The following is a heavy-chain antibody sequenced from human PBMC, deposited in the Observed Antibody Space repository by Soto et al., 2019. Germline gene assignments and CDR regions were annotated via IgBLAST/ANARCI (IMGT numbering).Heavy chain of an antibody. CDR1: GGSISSSSYY. V-gene: IGHV4-39*01. D-gene: IGHD3-3*01. CDR3: ASLYSPSIFGVVPHFDY. J-gene: IGHJ4*02. CDR2: IYYSGST. Sequence: QLQLQESGPGLVKPSETLSLTCTVSGGSISSSSYYWGWIRQPPGKGLEWIGSIYYSGSTYYNPSRKIRFTISVDTSKNQFSLKLSSVTAADTAVYYCASLYSPSIFGVVPHFDYWGQGTLVTVSS.